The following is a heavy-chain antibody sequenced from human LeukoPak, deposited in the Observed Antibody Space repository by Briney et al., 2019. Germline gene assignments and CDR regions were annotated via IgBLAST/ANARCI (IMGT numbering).Heavy chain of an antibody. Sequence: PGGSLRLSCAASGFTFSSYYMNWVRQAPGKGLEWVSSISGASAYMYSTDSVKGRFTISRDNAKNSLYLRMNSLRAEDTAVYYCARVPKRRYDSSGYYLDYWGQGTLVTVSS. CDR2: ISGASAYM. D-gene: IGHD3-22*01. CDR1: GFTFSSYY. V-gene: IGHV3-21*01. CDR3: ARVPKRRYDSSGYYLDY. J-gene: IGHJ4*02.